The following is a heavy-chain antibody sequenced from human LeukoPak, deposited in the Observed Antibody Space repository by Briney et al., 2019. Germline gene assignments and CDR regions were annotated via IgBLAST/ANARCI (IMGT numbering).Heavy chain of an antibody. CDR3: ARLQYCSGGSCYYYGMDV. V-gene: IGHV3-21*01. J-gene: IGHJ6*02. CDR1: GFIFSSYS. Sequence: GGSLRLSCAASGFIFSSYSMNWVRQAPGKGLEWVSSTSSSRSYIYYPDSVKGRFTISRDNAKNSLYLQMNSLRAEDTAVYYCARLQYCSGGSCYYYGMDVWGQGTTVTVSS. D-gene: IGHD2-15*01. CDR2: TSSSRSYI.